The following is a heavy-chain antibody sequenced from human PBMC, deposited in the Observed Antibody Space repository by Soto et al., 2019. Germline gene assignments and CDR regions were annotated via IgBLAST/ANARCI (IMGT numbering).Heavy chain of an antibody. D-gene: IGHD1-7*01. CDR1: GFDFSDYY. V-gene: IGHV3-11*01. J-gene: IGHJ1*01. CDR2: ISGSGATI. CDR3: VKIRKNYRAEYFQD. Sequence: GGSLRLSCAVSGFDFSDYYMSWIRQAPGKGLEWLSYISGSGATIYYADSVKGRFTISRDNVDDSLSLHMNNLRGDDTAIYYCVKIRKNYRAEYFQDWGQGTLVTVSS.